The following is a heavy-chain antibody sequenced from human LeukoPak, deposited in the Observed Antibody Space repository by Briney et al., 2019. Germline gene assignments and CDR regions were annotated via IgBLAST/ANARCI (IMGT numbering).Heavy chain of an antibody. V-gene: IGHV4-31*03. Sequence: SETLSLTCTVSGDSISSAGYYWTWLRQHPGKGLEGIGYIYYSGTTYYNPSLKSRLTISLDTSENQFSLKLSSVTAADTAVYYCARGADFDLWGRGTLVTVSS. J-gene: IGHJ2*01. CDR1: GDSISSAGYY. CDR3: ARGADFDL. CDR2: IYYSGTT.